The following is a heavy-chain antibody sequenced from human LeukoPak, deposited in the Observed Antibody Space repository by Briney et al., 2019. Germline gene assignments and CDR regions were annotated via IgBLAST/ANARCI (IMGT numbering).Heavy chain of an antibody. Sequence: PGRSLRLSCAASGFTFSDYGMHWVRQAPGKGLEWVALISYDGGNKFYADSVRDRFTISRDNSKNTLFLQMNSIRIEDTAVYYCAKVFEVRGARRPKDYWGQGTLVIVSS. D-gene: IGHD3-10*01. CDR2: ISYDGGNK. V-gene: IGHV3-30*18. CDR3: AKVFEVRGARRPKDY. J-gene: IGHJ4*02. CDR1: GFTFSDYG.